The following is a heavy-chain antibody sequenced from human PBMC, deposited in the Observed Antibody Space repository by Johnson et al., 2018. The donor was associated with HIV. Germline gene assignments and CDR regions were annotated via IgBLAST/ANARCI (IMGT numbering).Heavy chain of an antibody. CDR1: GFTFSSYG. V-gene: IGHV3-30*02. D-gene: IGHD1-26*01. CDR3: AKRRIVGATVAGAFDI. J-gene: IGHJ3*02. CDR2: IRYDGSNK. Sequence: QVQLVESGGGVVQTGGSLRLSCAASGFTFSSYGMHWVRQAPGKGLEWVAFIRYDGSNKYYADSVKGRFTISRDNSENTLYLQMNSLRAEDTALYYCAKRRIVGATVAGAFDIWGQGTMVTVSS.